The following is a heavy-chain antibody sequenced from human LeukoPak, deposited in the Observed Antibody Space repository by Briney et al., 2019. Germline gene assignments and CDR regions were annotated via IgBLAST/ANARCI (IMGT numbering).Heavy chain of an antibody. CDR3: AKRGLYGTPTFYNMDV. CDR1: GFTFSSYP. CDR2: IGSST. D-gene: IGHD2-15*01. Sequence: GGSLRLSCAASGFTFSSYPMSWVRQAPGKGLEYVSGIGSSTYYADSVKGRFTISRDNSRNTLYLQMNSLRAEDTAVYYCAKRGLYGTPTFYNMDVWGQGTTVTVSS. V-gene: IGHV3-23*01. J-gene: IGHJ6*02.